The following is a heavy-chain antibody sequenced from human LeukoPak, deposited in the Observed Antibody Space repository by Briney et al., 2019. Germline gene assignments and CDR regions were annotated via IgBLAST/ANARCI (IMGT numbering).Heavy chain of an antibody. V-gene: IGHV1-2*02. CDR1: VDSFTAYD. Sequence: ASLKVSCKEPVDSFTAYDIHLVRQAPVQQLEWMGWINPNSGGTHYAQKFQGRLTMTRDTPISTAYMDLSRLTSDDTAVYYCARGPGAPKYYGMDVWGQGTTVTVSS. CDR2: INPNSGGT. J-gene: IGHJ6*02. CDR3: ARGPGAPKYYGMDV. D-gene: IGHD4/OR15-4a*01.